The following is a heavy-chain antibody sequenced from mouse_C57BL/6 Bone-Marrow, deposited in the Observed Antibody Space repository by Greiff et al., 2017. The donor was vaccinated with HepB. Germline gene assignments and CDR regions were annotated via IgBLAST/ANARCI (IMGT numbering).Heavy chain of an antibody. D-gene: IGHD2-3*01. CDR3: ANDDGCLGDY. J-gene: IGHJ2*03. CDR1: GYTFTSYW. V-gene: IGHV1-69*01. Sequence: QVQLQQPGAELVMPGASVKLSCKASGYTFTSYWMHWVKQRPGQGLEWIGEIDPSNSYTNYNKKFKGKSTLTVDKSSSTAYMQLSSLTSEDSAVYYCANDDGCLGDYGGRGNGLTVSS. CDR2: IDPSNSYT.